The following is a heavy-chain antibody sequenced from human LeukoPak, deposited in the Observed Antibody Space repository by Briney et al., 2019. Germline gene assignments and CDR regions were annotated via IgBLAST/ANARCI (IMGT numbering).Heavy chain of an antibody. CDR2: IHSRGSTT. CDR1: GFIFSSYA. CDR3: AKDGVATITFDY. V-gene: IGHV3-23*01. Sequence: GGSLRLSCAASGFIFSSYAIIWVRQAPGKGLEWVSTIHSRGSTTYYADSVKGRFTISRDNPKNTLYLQMNSLRAEDTAVYYCAKDGVATITFDYWGQGTLVTVSS. J-gene: IGHJ4*02. D-gene: IGHD5-12*01.